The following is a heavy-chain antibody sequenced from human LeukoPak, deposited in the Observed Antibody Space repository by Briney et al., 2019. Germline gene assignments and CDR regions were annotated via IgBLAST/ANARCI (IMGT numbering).Heavy chain of an antibody. Sequence: VASVKVSCKASGYTFTSYYMHWVRQAPGQGLEWMGIINPSGGSTSYAQKFQGRVTMTRDTSTSTVYMELSSLRSEDTAVYYCAREPIAAAVLDAFDIWGQGTMVTVSS. CDR3: AREPIAAAVLDAFDI. J-gene: IGHJ3*02. V-gene: IGHV1-46*01. CDR1: GYTFTSYY. CDR2: INPSGGST. D-gene: IGHD6-13*01.